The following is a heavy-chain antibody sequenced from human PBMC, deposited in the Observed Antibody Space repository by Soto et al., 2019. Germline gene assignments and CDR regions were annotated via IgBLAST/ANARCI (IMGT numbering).Heavy chain of an antibody. Sequence: SETLSLPCTVSAGSITTSYWSWIRQPLGKALEWIGYISYRGSTNYNPSLKSRLTISIDTSKSQISLKLTSMTTADTAVYYCASSGIVGREVNTWFDPWGQGTLVTVSS. CDR3: ASSGIVGREVNTWFDP. CDR1: AGSITTSY. J-gene: IGHJ5*02. D-gene: IGHD3-22*01. CDR2: ISYRGST. V-gene: IGHV4-59*01.